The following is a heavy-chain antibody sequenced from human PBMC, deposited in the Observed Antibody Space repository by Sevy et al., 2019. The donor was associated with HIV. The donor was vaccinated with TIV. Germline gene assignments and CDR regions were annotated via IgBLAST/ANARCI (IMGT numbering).Heavy chain of an antibody. D-gene: IGHD1-1*01. CDR1: GFTFSSYE. Sequence: GGSLRLSCAASGFTFSSYEMNWVRQAPGKGLEWVSYISSSGSTIYYADSVRGRFTISRDNAKKSLYLQMNSLRAEDTAVYYCARDTTGTTYDYWGQGTLVTVSS. CDR2: ISSSGSTI. J-gene: IGHJ4*02. CDR3: ARDTTGTTYDY. V-gene: IGHV3-48*03.